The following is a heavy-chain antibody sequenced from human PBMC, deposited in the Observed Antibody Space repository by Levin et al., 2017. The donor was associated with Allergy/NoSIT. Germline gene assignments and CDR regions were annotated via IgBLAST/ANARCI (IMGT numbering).Heavy chain of an antibody. D-gene: IGHD6-13*01. CDR2: MNPNSGNT. CDR3: ARGPSSVWLLVRRYFDY. V-gene: IGHV1-8*01. J-gene: IGHJ4*02. CDR1: GYTFTSYD. Sequence: GASVKVSCKASGYTFTSYDINWVRQATGQGLEWMGWMNPNSGNTGYAQKFQGRVTMTRNTSISTAYMELSSLRSEDTAVYYCARGPSSVWLLVRRYFDYWGQGTLVTVSS.